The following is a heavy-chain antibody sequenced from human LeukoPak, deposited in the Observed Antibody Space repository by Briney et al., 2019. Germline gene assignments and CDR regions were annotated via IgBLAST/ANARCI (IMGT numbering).Heavy chain of an antibody. CDR1: GFTFSSYS. Sequence: PGGSLRLSCAASGFTFSSYSMNWVRQAPGKGLEWVSSISSSSSYIYYADSVKGRFTISRDNVKNSLYLQMNSLRAEDTAVYYCARDQGDELRYFDWLLLDYYYYGMDVWGQGTTVTVSS. CDR3: ARDQGDELRYFDWLLLDYYYYGMDV. V-gene: IGHV3-21*01. CDR2: ISSSSSYI. J-gene: IGHJ6*02. D-gene: IGHD3-9*01.